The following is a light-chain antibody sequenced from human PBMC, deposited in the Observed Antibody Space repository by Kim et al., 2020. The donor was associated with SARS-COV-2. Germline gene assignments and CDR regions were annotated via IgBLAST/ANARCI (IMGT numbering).Light chain of an antibody. Sequence: EIVMTQSPATLSVSPGERATLSCRASQTVSSNLAWYQQKPGQGPRLLIYGASTRATGIPASFSGSGSGTEFTLTISSLQSEDYAVYYCQQYNNWPPYTFGQGTKLEI. CDR1: QTVSSN. J-gene: IGKJ2*01. V-gene: IGKV3-15*01. CDR3: QQYNNWPPYT. CDR2: GAS.